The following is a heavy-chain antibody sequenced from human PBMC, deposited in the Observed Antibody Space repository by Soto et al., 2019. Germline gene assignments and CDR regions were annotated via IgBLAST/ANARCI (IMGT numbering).Heavy chain of an antibody. Sequence: SETLSLTCAVYGGSFSGYYWSWIRQPPGKGLEWIGEINHSGSTNYNPSLKSRVTISVDTSKNQFSLKLSSVTAADTAVYYCGRVRRSTMVRGVIIDYWGQGTLVTVSS. D-gene: IGHD3-10*01. V-gene: IGHV4-34*01. CDR2: INHSGST. J-gene: IGHJ4*02. CDR3: GRVRRSTMVRGVIIDY. CDR1: GGSFSGYY.